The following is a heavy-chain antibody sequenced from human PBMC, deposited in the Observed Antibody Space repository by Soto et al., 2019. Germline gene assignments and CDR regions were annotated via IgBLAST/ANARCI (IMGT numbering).Heavy chain of an antibody. D-gene: IGHD2-2*01. CDR1: GVSFSAYY. J-gene: IGHJ4*02. V-gene: IGHV4-34*01. Sequence: SETLSLTCAVYGVSFSAYYWNWIRQPPGKGLEWIGEVNPSGITNYNSSLRSRVTISVDTSQIQISLKLTSVTAADTAVYFCARGDEIYCTRTSCQRKYFFDSWGQGALVTVSS. CDR2: VNPSGIT. CDR3: ARGDEIYCTRTSCQRKYFFDS.